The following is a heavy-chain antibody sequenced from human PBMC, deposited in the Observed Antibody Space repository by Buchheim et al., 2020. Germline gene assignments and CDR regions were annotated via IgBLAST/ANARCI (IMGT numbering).Heavy chain of an antibody. CDR3: ARGFLYDSSGEPFGHFDY. J-gene: IGHJ4*02. CDR2: IKQDGSEK. V-gene: IGHV3-7*01. Sequence: EVQLVESGGGLVQPGGSLRLSCAASGFTFSSYWMSWVRQAPGKGLEWVANIKQDGSEKYYVDSVKGRFTISRDNAKNSMYLQMYSLRAEDTAVYYCARGFLYDSSGEPFGHFDYWGQGTL. D-gene: IGHD3-22*01. CDR1: GFTFSSYW.